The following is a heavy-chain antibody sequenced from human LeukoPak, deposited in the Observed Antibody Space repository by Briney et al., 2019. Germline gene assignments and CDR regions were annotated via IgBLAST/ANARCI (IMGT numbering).Heavy chain of an antibody. CDR2: IKSKTDGGTT. Sequence: EGSLRLSCAASGFTFVNAWMTWVRQAPGKGLEWVGRIKSKTDGGTTDYAAPVKGRFTISRDDSKNTLYLQMNSLKTDDTAVYYCTTDRYYDAAYTTWGQGTLVTVSS. V-gene: IGHV3-15*01. D-gene: IGHD3-22*01. J-gene: IGHJ4*02. CDR3: TTDRYYDAAYTT. CDR1: GFTFVNAW.